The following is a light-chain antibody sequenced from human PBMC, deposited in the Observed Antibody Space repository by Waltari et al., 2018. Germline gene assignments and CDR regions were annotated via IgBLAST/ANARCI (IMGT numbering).Light chain of an antibody. J-gene: IGKJ4*01. V-gene: IGKV3-11*01. CDR2: DAS. CDR1: QSVRY. Sequence: EIVLTQSPATLSLSPGERATLSCRANQSVRYVAWFQHKPGQTPRLLIYDASNRATGIPARFSGSGSGTDFTLTISSLEPEDFAVYYCQQRTTWPAFSFGGGTKVELK. CDR3: QQRTTWPAFS.